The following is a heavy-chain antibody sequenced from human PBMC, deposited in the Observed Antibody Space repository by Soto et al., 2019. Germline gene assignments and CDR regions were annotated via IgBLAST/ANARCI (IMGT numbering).Heavy chain of an antibody. D-gene: IGHD3-3*01. Sequence: GASVKVSCKASGYTFTSYYMHWVRQAPGQGLEWMGRINPNSGGTNYAQKFQGWVTMTRDTSTSTAYMELSRLRSGDTAVYYCARGSSPYYDFWSGYYYPYWGQGTLVTVSS. CDR3: ARGSSPYYDFWSGYYYPY. V-gene: IGHV1-2*04. J-gene: IGHJ4*02. CDR2: INPNSGGT. CDR1: GYTFTSYY.